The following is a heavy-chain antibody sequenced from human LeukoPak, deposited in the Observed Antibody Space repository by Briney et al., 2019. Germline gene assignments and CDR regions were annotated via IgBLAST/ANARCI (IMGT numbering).Heavy chain of an antibody. V-gene: IGHV3-11*06. Sequence: GGSLRLSCAASGFTFSDYYMSWIRQAPGKGLEWVSYISSSSSYTNYADSVKGRFTISRDNAKNSLFLQTNSLRAEDTAVYYCARGHLGLEVWGQGTTVTVSS. J-gene: IGHJ6*02. CDR1: GFTFSDYY. CDR2: ISSSSSYT. CDR3: ARGHLGLEV.